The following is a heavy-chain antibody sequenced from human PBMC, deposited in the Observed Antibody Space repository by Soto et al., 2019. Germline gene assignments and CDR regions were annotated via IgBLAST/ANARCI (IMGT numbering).Heavy chain of an antibody. J-gene: IGHJ5*02. CDR3: ARLRIAVAGTWWFDP. CDR2: FYYGGST. V-gene: IGHV4-39*01. D-gene: IGHD6-19*01. Sequence: SETLSLTCTVSGGSISSSSYSWGWIRQPPGKGLEWIGSFYYGGSTYYNPSLKSRVTISVDTSKSQLSLKLSSVAAADTAVYYCARLRIAVAGTWWFDPWGQGTLVTVSS. CDR1: GGSISSSSYS.